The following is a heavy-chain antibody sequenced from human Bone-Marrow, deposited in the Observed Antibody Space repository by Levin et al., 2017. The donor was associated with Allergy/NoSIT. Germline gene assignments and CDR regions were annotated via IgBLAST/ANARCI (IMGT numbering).Heavy chain of an antibody. V-gene: IGHV3-30*18. J-gene: IGHJ4*02. Sequence: SCAASGFTFSSYGMHWVRQAPGKGLEWVAVISYDGSNKYYADSVKGRFTISRDNSKNTLYLQMNSLRAEDTAVYYCAKDIVATMPDAFDYWGQGTLVTVSS. CDR1: GFTFSSYG. CDR3: AKDIVATMPDAFDY. CDR2: ISYDGSNK. D-gene: IGHD5-12*01.